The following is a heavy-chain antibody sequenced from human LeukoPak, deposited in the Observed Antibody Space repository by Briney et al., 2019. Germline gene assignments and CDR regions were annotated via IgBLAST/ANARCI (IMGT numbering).Heavy chain of an antibody. Sequence: PGGSLRLSCAASGFTFSSYSMNWVRQAPGKGLEWVSSISSSSSYIYYADSVKGRFTISRDNAKNSLYLQMNSLRAEDTAVYHCARTRGSSWYSNFDYWGQGTLVTVSS. V-gene: IGHV3-21*01. CDR3: ARTRGSSWYSNFDY. CDR2: ISSSSSYI. J-gene: IGHJ4*02. D-gene: IGHD6-13*01. CDR1: GFTFSSYS.